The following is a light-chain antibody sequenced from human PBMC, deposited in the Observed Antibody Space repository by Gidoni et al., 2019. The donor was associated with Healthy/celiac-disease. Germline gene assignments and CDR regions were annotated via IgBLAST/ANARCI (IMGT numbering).Light chain of an antibody. CDR1: QSVFYSSNNKNY. J-gene: IGKJ2*01. Sequence: DIVMTQSPDSLAVSLGARATNNCKYSQSVFYSSNNKNYLAWYQQKPGQPPKLLIYWASTRESGVPDRFSGSGSGTDFTLTISSLQAEDVAVYYCQQYYSTLYTFGQGTKLQIK. CDR2: WAS. V-gene: IGKV4-1*01. CDR3: QQYYSTLYT.